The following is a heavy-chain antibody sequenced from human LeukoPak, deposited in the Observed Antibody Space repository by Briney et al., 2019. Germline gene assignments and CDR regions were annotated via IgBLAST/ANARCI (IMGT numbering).Heavy chain of an antibody. D-gene: IGHD3-16*01. CDR2: IYYSGST. V-gene: IGHV4-39*01. CDR1: GDSISSGTYY. Sequence: SETLSLTCTVSGDSISSGTYYSGWIRQPPGKGLEWIGTIYYSGSTYYNPSLKSRVTISVDTSKNQFSPKLSSVTAADTAVYFCARGGTLRTFDYWGQGTLVTVSS. J-gene: IGHJ4*02. CDR3: ARGGTLRTFDY.